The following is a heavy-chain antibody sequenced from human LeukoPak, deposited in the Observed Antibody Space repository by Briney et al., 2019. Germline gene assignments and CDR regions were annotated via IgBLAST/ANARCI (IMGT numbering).Heavy chain of an antibody. V-gene: IGHV4-34*01. J-gene: IGHJ4*02. Sequence: SETLSLTYGVYGGSFSGYYWSWIRQPPGKGLEWIGEINPRGSTNYNPSLKSRVTLSADTSKNQFSLTLNSVTAADTAVYYCARRRLGYYFDYWGQGTLVTVSS. CDR1: GGSFSGYY. D-gene: IGHD5-24*01. CDR2: INPRGST. CDR3: ARRRLGYYFDY.